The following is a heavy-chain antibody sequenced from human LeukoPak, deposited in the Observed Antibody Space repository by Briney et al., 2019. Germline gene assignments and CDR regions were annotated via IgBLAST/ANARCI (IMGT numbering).Heavy chain of an antibody. CDR2: INPNSGGT. CDR1: GYTFTAYN. V-gene: IGHV1-2*02. Sequence: ASVKVSCKASGYTFTAYNMDWVRQAPGQGLEWMGWINPNSGGTNYAQKFQGRVTMTRDTTVSTAYMELSSLRSEDTAVYYCAREGLGYCSGGSCYSGWFDPLGPGNPGHRLL. D-gene: IGHD2-15*01. J-gene: IGHJ5*02. CDR3: AREGLGYCSGGSCYSGWFDP.